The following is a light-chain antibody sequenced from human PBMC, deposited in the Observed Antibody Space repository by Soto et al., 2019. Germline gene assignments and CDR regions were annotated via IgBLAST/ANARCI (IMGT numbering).Light chain of an antibody. CDR3: QQRTDWPMS. CDR1: QGVSSY. Sequence: EIVLTQSPATLSLSPGERATLSCRASQGVSSYLAWYQQRPGQAPMLLIYGASNRATGIPARFSGSGSGTDFTFTISSLEAEDFAVSYCQQRTDWPMSFDQGTRPEIK. J-gene: IGKJ5*01. V-gene: IGKV3-11*01. CDR2: GAS.